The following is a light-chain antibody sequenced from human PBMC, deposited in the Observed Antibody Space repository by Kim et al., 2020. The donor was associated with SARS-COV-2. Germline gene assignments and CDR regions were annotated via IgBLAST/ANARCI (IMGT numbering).Light chain of an antibody. CDR3: QKYDSAPRT. J-gene: IGKJ1*01. CDR1: QGFSNY. Sequence: DIQMTQSPSSLSASVGDRVTITCRASQGFSNYLAWYQQKPGKVPKLLIYAASTLQSGVPSRFTGSGSGTDFTLTISSLQPEDVAIYYCQKYDSAPRTFGQGTKVDIK. CDR2: AAS. V-gene: IGKV1-27*01.